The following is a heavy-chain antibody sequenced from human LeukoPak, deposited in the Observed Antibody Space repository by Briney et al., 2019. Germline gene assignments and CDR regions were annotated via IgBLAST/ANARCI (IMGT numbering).Heavy chain of an antibody. J-gene: IGHJ4*02. CDR2: IYYSGRT. CDR3: ARGQKYRNGYTVTELGSGYFDY. D-gene: IGHD5-18*01. V-gene: IGHV4-59*01. CDR1: GGSIGSYY. Sequence: SETLSLTCTVSGGSIGSYYWSWIRQPPGKGLEWIGYIYYSGRTNYNPSLKSRVTISVDTSKNQFSLTLSSVTAADTAVYYCARGQKYRNGYTVTELGSGYFDYWGQGTLVTVSS.